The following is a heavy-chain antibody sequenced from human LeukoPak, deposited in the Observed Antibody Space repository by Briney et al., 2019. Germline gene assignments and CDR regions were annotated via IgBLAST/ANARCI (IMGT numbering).Heavy chain of an antibody. J-gene: IGHJ3*02. CDR3: ASGNWNDRAFDI. Sequence: GGPLRLSCAASGLTFSAYWMSWVRQAPGKGLEWAANIKQDGSEKYYVDSVKGRFTISRDNAKNSLYLQMNSLRAEDTAVYYCASGNWNDRAFDIWGQGTMVTVSS. CDR2: IKQDGSEK. CDR1: GLTFSAYW. D-gene: IGHD1-20*01. V-gene: IGHV3-7*01.